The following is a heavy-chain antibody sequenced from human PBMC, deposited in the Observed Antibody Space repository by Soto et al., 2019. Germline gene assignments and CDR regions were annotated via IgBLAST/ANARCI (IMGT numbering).Heavy chain of an antibody. CDR1: GFTFSGSA. Sequence: LRLSCAASGFTFSGSAMHWVRQASGKGLEWVGRIRSKANSYATAYAASVKGRFTISRDDSKNTAYLQMNSLKTEDTAVYYCTRPISDYGVNWFDPWGQGTLVTVSS. CDR2: IRSKANSYAT. D-gene: IGHD4-17*01. J-gene: IGHJ5*02. V-gene: IGHV3-73*01. CDR3: TRPISDYGVNWFDP.